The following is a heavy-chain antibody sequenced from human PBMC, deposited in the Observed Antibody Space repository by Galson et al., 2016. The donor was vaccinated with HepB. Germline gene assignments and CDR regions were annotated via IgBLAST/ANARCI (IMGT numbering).Heavy chain of an antibody. V-gene: IGHV3-23*01. Sequence: SLRLSCAASGFTFSSYAMSWVRQAPGKGLEWISAISGSGGGTYYADSVKGRFTISRDNSKNTLYLQMNSLRAEDTALYYRAKDPRIVVVPYYGMDVWGQGTTVTVSS. CDR1: GFTFSSYA. D-gene: IGHD2-2*01. CDR2: ISGSGGGT. CDR3: AKDPRIVVVPYYGMDV. J-gene: IGHJ6*02.